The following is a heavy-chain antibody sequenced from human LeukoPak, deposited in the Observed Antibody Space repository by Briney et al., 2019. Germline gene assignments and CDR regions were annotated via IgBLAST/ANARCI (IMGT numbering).Heavy chain of an antibody. CDR1: GVTVSSIY. V-gene: IGHV3-53*01. D-gene: IGHD3-10*01. Sequence: GGSLRLSCAASGVTVSSIYMGWVRQAPGKGPDWVSVIYPDGRTYYTESVKGRFTISRDSSENSLFLQMNSLRAEDTAVYYCATLKGWYGEGCFDCWGQGTLVTVSS. J-gene: IGHJ4*02. CDR3: ATLKGWYGEGCFDC. CDR2: IYPDGRT.